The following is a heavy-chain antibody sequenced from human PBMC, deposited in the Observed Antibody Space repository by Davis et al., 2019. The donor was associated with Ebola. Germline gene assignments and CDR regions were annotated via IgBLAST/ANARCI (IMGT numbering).Heavy chain of an antibody. CDR1: GGTFSSYT. CDR2: IIPVVDTK. CDR3: ARGYDY. J-gene: IGHJ4*02. Sequence: AASVKVSCKASGGTFSSYTISWVRQAPGQGLEWMGRIIPVVDTKDYAQKFQGRVTLTADKATNTAYMELSGLRFDDTAVYYCARGYDYWGQGTLVTVSS. V-gene: IGHV1-69*08.